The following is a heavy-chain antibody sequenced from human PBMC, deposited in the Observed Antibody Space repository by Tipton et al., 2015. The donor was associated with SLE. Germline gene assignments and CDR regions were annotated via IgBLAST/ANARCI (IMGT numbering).Heavy chain of an antibody. Sequence: SLRLSCAASGFTFSSYAMSWVRQAPGKGLEWVSAISGSGGSTYYADSVKGRFTISRDNSKNTLYQQMNSLRAEDTAVYYCAKGVVVTFGGVMGYWGQGTLVTVSS. CDR1: GFTFSSYA. CDR2: ISGSGGST. V-gene: IGHV3-23*01. CDR3: AKGVVVTFGGVMGY. J-gene: IGHJ4*02. D-gene: IGHD3-16*01.